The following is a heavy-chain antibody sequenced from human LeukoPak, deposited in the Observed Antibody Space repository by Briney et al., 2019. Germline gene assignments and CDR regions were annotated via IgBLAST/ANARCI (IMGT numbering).Heavy chain of an antibody. J-gene: IGHJ4*02. CDR2: MNPNSGNT. D-gene: IGHD3-10*01. CDR3: ARGLWFGELLEDGFDY. Sequence: ASVKVSCKASGYTFTSYDINWVRQATGQGLEWMGWMNPNSGNTGYAQKFQGRVTMTRNTSISTAYMGLSSLRSEDTAVYYCARGLWFGELLEDGFDYWGQGTLVTVSS. CDR1: GYTFTSYD. V-gene: IGHV1-8*01.